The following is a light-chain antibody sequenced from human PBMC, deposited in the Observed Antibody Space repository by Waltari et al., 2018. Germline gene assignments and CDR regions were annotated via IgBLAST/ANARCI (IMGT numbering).Light chain of an antibody. V-gene: IGLV1-51*02. J-gene: IGLJ7*01. Sequence: QSVLTQSPSVSAAPGQRVTISCSGGSSNIGNNYVSWYRQFPGTAPKLLIYENSERPSGIPGRFSGSKSGTSATLDITGLQAGDEADYCCGTWDSSLSGAVFGGGTHLTVL. CDR3: GTWDSSLSGAV. CDR1: SSNIGNNY. CDR2: ENS.